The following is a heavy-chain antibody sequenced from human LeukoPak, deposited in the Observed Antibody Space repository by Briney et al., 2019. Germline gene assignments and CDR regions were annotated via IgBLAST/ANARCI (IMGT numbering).Heavy chain of an antibody. D-gene: IGHD1-26*01. CDR2: INPNSGGT. V-gene: IGHV1-2*02. CDR3: ARGSSYLARFDY. Sequence: ASVKVSCKASGYTFTGYYMHWVRQAPGQGLEWMGWINPNSGGTNYAQKFQGRVTMTRDTSISTAYMELSRLRSDDTVVYYCARGSSYLARFDYWGQGTLVTVSS. CDR1: GYTFTGYY. J-gene: IGHJ4*02.